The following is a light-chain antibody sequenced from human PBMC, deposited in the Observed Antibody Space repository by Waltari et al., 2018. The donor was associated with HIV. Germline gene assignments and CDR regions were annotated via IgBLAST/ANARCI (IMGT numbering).Light chain of an antibody. CDR1: SSDIGAYNF. V-gene: IGLV2-8*01. CDR3: SAYAGSNRFVV. CDR2: EVT. Sequence: QSALTQPPSASGSPGQSVAISCTGTSSDIGAYNFVSWYPQQPGSAPKLILFEVTKRPTGLPDRFSGSKSGNTAALTVSGLLPEDDADYYCSAYAGSNRFVVFGGGTRLTVL. J-gene: IGLJ2*01.